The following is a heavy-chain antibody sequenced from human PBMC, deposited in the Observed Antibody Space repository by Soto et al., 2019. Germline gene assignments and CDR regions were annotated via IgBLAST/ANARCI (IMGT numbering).Heavy chain of an antibody. J-gene: IGHJ4*02. Sequence: AALKLSCKASGVTFSTTAITLVRRAPGQGVEWMGRFVPIFGIPNSAQNLQGRLAITADKSKNTAYMDLISLRSEDTAVYYCARGSSTVAHFAYWGQGTVVTVAS. CDR2: FVPIFGIP. D-gene: IGHD4-17*01. V-gene: IGHV1-69*10. CDR1: GVTFSTTA. CDR3: ARGSSTVAHFAY.